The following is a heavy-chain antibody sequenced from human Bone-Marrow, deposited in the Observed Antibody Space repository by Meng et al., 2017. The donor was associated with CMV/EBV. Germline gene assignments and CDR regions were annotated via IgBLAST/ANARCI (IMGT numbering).Heavy chain of an antibody. CDR1: GGSISSYY. CDR3: ARAGTWRALDAFDI. D-gene: IGHD6-19*01. Sequence: SETLSLTCTVSGGSISSYYWSWIRQPPGKGLEWIGYIYYSGSTNYNPSLKSRVTISVDTSKNQFSLKLSSVTAADTAVYYCARAGTWRALDAFDIWGQGTRVTVSS. V-gene: IGHV4-59*01. J-gene: IGHJ3*02. CDR2: IYYSGST.